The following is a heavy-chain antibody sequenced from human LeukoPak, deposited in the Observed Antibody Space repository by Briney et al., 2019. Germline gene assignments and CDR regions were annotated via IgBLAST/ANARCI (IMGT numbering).Heavy chain of an antibody. CDR3: AKGGTMIVVVITNRYYFDY. Sequence: PGGSLRLSCAASGFAFSSYAMSWVRQAPGKGLEWVSAISGSGGSTYYADSVKGRFTISRDNSKNTLYLQMNSLRAEDTAVYYCAKGGTMIVVVITNRYYFDYWGQGTLVTVSS. J-gene: IGHJ4*02. D-gene: IGHD3-22*01. V-gene: IGHV3-23*01. CDR1: GFAFSSYA. CDR2: ISGSGGST.